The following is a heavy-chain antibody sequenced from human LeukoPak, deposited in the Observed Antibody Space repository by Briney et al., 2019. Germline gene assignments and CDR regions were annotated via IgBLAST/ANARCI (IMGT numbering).Heavy chain of an antibody. J-gene: IGHJ6*02. CDR2: ISSSSSYI. CDR1: GSTFSSYS. V-gene: IGHV3-21*01. D-gene: IGHD3-3*01. CDR3: ARDRGSTVYYDFWSGYYPDYYYGMDV. Sequence: GGSLRLSCAASGSTFSSYSMNWVRQAPGKGLEWVSSISSSSSYIYYADSVKGRFTISRDNAKNSLYLQMNSLRAEDTAVYYCARDRGSTVYYDFWSGYYPDYYYGMDVWGQGTTVTVSS.